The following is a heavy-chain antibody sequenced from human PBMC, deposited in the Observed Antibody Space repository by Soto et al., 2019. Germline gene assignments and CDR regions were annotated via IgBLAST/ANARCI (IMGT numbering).Heavy chain of an antibody. CDR1: GYTFTGYY. J-gene: IGHJ6*02. D-gene: IGHD3-10*01. Sequence: AASVKVSCKASGYTFTGYYMHWVRQAPGQGLEWMGWINPNSGGTNYAQKFQGWVTMTRDTSISTAYMELSRLRSDDTAVYYCARTYYGSGSYGMDVWGQGTTVTVSS. CDR3: ARTYYGSGSYGMDV. V-gene: IGHV1-2*04. CDR2: INPNSGGT.